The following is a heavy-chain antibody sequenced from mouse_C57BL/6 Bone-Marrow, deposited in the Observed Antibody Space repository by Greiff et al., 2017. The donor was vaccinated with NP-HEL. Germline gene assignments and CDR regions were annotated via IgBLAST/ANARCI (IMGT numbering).Heavy chain of an antibody. V-gene: IGHV5-4*01. CDR2: ISDGGSYT. CDR3: ARDIYDGYYFDY. J-gene: IGHJ2*01. CDR1: GFTFSSYA. D-gene: IGHD2-3*01. Sequence: EVKLMESGGGLVKPGGSLKLSCAASGFTFSSYAMSWVRQTPEKRLEWVATISDGGSYTYYPDNVKGRFTISRDNAKNNLYLQMSHLKSEDTAMYYCARDIYDGYYFDYWGQGTTLTVSS.